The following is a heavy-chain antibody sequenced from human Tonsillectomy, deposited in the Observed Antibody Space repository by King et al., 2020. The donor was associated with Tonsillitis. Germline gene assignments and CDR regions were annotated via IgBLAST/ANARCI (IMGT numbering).Heavy chain of an antibody. D-gene: IGHD4-11*01. CDR1: VFNFNNYG. CDR3: ARDTAFDSYFDR. V-gene: IGHV3-48*04. CDR2: IRNNSNTI. J-gene: IGHJ2*01. Sequence: VQLVESGGGLVQPGGSLRLSCAASVFNFNNYGMNWVRQAPGKGLECISYIRNNSNTIYYADSVKGRFTISRDNAKNSLFLQMNSLRAEDTAIYYCARDTAFDSYFDRCGRGTLVTASS.